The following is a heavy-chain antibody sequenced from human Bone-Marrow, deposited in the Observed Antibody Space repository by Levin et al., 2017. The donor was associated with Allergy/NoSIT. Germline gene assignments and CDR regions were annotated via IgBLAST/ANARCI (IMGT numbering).Heavy chain of an antibody. CDR2: ISGGTNYI. D-gene: IGHD2-21*02. Sequence: GESLKISCAASGFTFSIFTMNWVRQAPGKGLEWVSSISGGTNYIYYADSVKGRFTISRDNANDSLYLQMNILEAEDTAVYYCARDGGGDDHDYGVDVWGQGTTVAVSS. CDR1: GFTFSIFT. V-gene: IGHV3-21*01. J-gene: IGHJ6*02. CDR3: ARDGGGDDHDYGVDV.